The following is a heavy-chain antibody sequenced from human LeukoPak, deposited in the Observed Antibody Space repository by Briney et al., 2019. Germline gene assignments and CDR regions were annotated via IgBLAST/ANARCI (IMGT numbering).Heavy chain of an antibody. J-gene: IGHJ4*02. Sequence: GRSLRLSCAASGFTFDVYAMHWVRQAPGKGLEWVSGISWNSGSIGYADSVKGRFTISRGNAKNSLYLQMNSLRAEDTALYYCAKSVSGSGWPKGAFDYWGQGTLVTVSS. V-gene: IGHV3-9*01. D-gene: IGHD6-19*01. CDR2: ISWNSGSI. CDR3: AKSVSGSGWPKGAFDY. CDR1: GFTFDVYA.